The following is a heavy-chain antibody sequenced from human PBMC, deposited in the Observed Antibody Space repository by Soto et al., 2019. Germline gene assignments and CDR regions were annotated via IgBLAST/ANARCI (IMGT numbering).Heavy chain of an antibody. CDR3: ARGLMDLYYFDY. CDR1: GGTFSSYA. CDR2: IIPIFGTA. V-gene: IGHV1-69*13. Sequence: SVKVSCKASGGTFSSYAIGWVRQAPGQGLEWMGGIIPIFGTANYAQKFQGRVTITADESTSTAYMELSSLRSEDTAVYYCARGLMDLYYFDYWGQGTLVTVSS. D-gene: IGHD2-21*02. J-gene: IGHJ4*02.